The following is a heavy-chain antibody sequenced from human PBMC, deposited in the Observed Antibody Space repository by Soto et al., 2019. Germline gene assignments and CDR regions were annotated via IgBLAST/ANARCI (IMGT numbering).Heavy chain of an antibody. D-gene: IGHD3-9*01. CDR3: ARGDILTGYYTGPPDY. CDR2: IWYDGSNK. CDR1: GFTFSSYG. V-gene: IGHV3-33*01. J-gene: IGHJ4*02. Sequence: RRLSCAASGFTFSSYGMHWVRQAPGKGLEWVAVIWYDGSNKYYADSVKGRFTISRDNSKNTLYLQMNSLRAEDTAVYYCARGDILTGYYTGPPDYWGQGTLVTVSS.